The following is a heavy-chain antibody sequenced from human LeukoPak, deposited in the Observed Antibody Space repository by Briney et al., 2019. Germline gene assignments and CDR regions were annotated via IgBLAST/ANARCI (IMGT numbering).Heavy chain of an antibody. CDR3: ARDRDDVLTGYSFAY. Sequence: PGRSLSLSCAASGFTFSSYAMHWVRQSPGKGLEWVAVISYDGSNKYYADSVKGRFTISRDNSKSTLYPQMSSLRAEDTAVYYCARDRDDVLTGYSFAYWGQGTLVTVSS. J-gene: IGHJ4*02. D-gene: IGHD3-9*01. CDR2: ISYDGSNK. V-gene: IGHV3-30-3*01. CDR1: GFTFSSYA.